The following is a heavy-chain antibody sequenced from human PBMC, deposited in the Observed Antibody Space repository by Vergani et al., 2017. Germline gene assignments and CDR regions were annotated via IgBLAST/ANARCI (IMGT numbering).Heavy chain of an antibody. V-gene: IGHV3-48*03. D-gene: IGHD1-26*01. J-gene: IGHJ6*03. CDR1: GFTFSSYE. CDR2: ISSSGSTI. Sequence: EVQLVESGGGLVQPGGSLRLSCAASGFTFSSYEMNWVRQAPGKGLEWVSYISSSGSTIYCADSVKGRFTISRDNAKNSLYLQMNSLRAEDTAVYYCARVGATNLRHSYYYYMDVWGKGTTVTVSS. CDR3: ARVGATNLRHSYYYYMDV.